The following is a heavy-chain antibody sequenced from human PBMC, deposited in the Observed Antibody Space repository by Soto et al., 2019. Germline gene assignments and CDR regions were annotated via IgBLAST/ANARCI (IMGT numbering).Heavy chain of an antibody. CDR3: ASHLVSGSYRDY. Sequence: QLQLQESGPGLVKPSETLSLTCTVSGGSISSSSYYWGWIRQPPGKGLEWIGSIYYSGSTYYNPSLKSRVTISVDTSKNQFSLKLSSVTAADTAVYYCASHLVSGSYRDYWGQGTLVTVSS. D-gene: IGHD1-26*01. V-gene: IGHV4-39*01. J-gene: IGHJ4*02. CDR1: GGSISSSSYY. CDR2: IYYSGST.